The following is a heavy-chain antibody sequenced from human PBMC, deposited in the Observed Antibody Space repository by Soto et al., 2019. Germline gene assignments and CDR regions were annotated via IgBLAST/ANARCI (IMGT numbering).Heavy chain of an antibody. Sequence: EVQLVESGGGLVQPGGSLRLSCAASGLDFSNTWMHWVRQPPGKGLVWVSHINSDGSTTTFADSVKGRFTISRDNAKNTVYLQMNSLRAEDTAVYYCTRDWSYASASWGQGTLVTVSS. CDR1: GLDFSNTW. V-gene: IGHV3-74*01. CDR2: INSDGSTT. D-gene: IGHD3-16*01. CDR3: TRDWSYASAS. J-gene: IGHJ5*02.